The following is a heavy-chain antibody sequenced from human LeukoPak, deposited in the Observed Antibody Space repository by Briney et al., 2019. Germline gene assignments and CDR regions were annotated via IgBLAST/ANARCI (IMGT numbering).Heavy chain of an antibody. CDR3: ARDHGPGDILTGYFLLYFDY. CDR2: INPNSGGT. Sequence: ASVKVSCKASGYTFTGYYMHWVRQATGQGLEWRGWINPNSGGTNYAQKFQGRVTMTRDTSISTAYMELSRLRSDDTAVYYCARDHGPGDILTGYFLLYFDYWGQGTLVTVSS. J-gene: IGHJ4*02. D-gene: IGHD3-9*01. V-gene: IGHV1-2*02. CDR1: GYTFTGYY.